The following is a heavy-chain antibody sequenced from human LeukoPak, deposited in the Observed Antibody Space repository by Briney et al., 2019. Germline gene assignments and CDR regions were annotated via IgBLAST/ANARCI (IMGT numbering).Heavy chain of an antibody. CDR3: ARGIQNYDILTGYRGDWFDP. CDR1: GYTFTVYY. CDR2: INPNSGGT. D-gene: IGHD3-9*01. Sequence: RASVKVSCKASGYTFTVYYMHWVRQAPGQGLEWMGWINPNSGGTNYAQKFQGRVTMTRDTSTSTAYMELSRLRSDDTAVYYCARGIQNYDILTGYRGDWFDPWGQGTLVTVSS. V-gene: IGHV1-2*02. J-gene: IGHJ5*02.